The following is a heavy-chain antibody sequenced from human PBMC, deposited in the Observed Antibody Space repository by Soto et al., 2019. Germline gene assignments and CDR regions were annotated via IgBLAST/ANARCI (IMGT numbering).Heavy chain of an antibody. CDR2: IWYHGATK. D-gene: IGHD1-20*01. V-gene: IGHV3-33*01. CDR1: GFSLSGYG. Sequence: GGSLRLSCEVSGFSLSGYGMHWVRQAPGKGLEWVAVIWYHGATKNYADSVKGRFTISRDTSKNMVYLQMDSLKVEDTAVYYCARDVDRTSHLNWFELWGQGTTVTAP. J-gene: IGHJ6*02. CDR3: ARDVDRTSHLNWFEL.